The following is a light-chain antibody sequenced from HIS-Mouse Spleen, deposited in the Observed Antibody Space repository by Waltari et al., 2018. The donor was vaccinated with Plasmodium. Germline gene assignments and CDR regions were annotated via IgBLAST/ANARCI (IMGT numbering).Light chain of an antibody. Sequence: DIQITQFPSSLSSSVGDRVTITCQASQDISNYLNWYQQKPGKAPKLLIYDASNLETGVPSRFSGSGSGTDFTFTISSLQPEDIATYYCQQYDNLPPLFTFGPGTKVDIK. V-gene: IGKV1-33*01. CDR2: DAS. J-gene: IGKJ3*01. CDR1: QDISNY. CDR3: QQYDNLPPLFT.